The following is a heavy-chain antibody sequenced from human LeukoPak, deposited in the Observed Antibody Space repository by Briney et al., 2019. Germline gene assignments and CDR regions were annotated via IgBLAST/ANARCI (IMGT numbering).Heavy chain of an antibody. CDR1: GFTFSSYS. CDR2: ISSSSSYI. CDR3: AKDRGDCSGGYCYSRPFDF. Sequence: PGGSLRLSCAASGFTFSSYSMNWVRQAPGKGLEWVSSISSSSSYIYYADSVKGRFTISRDNAKNSLYLQMNSLRADDTAIYYCAKDRGDCSGGYCYSRPFDFWGQGTLVTVSS. V-gene: IGHV3-21*04. D-gene: IGHD2-15*01. J-gene: IGHJ4*02.